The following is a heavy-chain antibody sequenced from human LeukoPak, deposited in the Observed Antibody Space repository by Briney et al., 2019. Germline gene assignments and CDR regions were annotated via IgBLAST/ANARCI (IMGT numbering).Heavy chain of an antibody. D-gene: IGHD2-8*01. Sequence: GGSLRLSCAASGFTFSSYSMNWVRQAPGKGLEWVSSLSGSSSYIYYADSLKGRFTISRDNAKNPLYLQMNSLRADDTAVYYYASRLSFTDDYWGQGTLVTVSS. CDR2: LSGSSSYI. V-gene: IGHV3-21*01. CDR3: ASRLSFTDDY. J-gene: IGHJ4*02. CDR1: GFTFSSYS.